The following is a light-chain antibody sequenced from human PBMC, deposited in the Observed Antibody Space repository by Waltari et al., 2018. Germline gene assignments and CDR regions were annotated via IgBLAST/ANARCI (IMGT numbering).Light chain of an antibody. J-gene: IGKJ4*01. CDR2: AAS. Sequence: DIQMTQSPSSLSASVGDRVTITCRASQSISSYLNWYQQKPGKAPKPLISAASSLQSVVPSRFSCSGAGTDFTLTISSLQPEDFATYYCQQSYSTPPTFGGGTKVEIK. CDR1: QSISSY. CDR3: QQSYSTPPT. V-gene: IGKV1-39*01.